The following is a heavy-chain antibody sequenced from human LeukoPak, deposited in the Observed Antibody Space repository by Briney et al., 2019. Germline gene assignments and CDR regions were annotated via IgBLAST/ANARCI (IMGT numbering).Heavy chain of an antibody. CDR2: IYYSGST. Sequence: SETLSVTCTVSGGSINSYYWSWIRQPPGKGLEWIGYIYYSGSTNYNRSLKSRVTISVDTSKNQFSLKLSSVTAADTAVYYCARAIVIPAAMSQYFFYYGMDVWGQGTTVTVSS. CDR3: ARAIVIPAAMSQYFFYYGMDV. J-gene: IGHJ6*02. CDR1: GGSINSYY. V-gene: IGHV4-59*01. D-gene: IGHD2-2*01.